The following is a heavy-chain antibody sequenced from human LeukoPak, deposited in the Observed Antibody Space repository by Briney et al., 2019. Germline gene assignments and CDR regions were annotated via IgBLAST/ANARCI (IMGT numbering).Heavy chain of an antibody. J-gene: IGHJ4*02. CDR3: ASGDYGDSFDY. V-gene: IGHV4-34*01. CDR1: GASLNGHY. CDR2: GSDVGGT. Sequence: PSETLSLTCVVYGASLNGHYWSWIRQPPGKGLEWIGEGSDVGGTKYNPSLKSRVTISADTSKNQFSLKLSSVTAADTAVYYCASGDYGDSFDYWGQGTLVTVSS. D-gene: IGHD4-17*01.